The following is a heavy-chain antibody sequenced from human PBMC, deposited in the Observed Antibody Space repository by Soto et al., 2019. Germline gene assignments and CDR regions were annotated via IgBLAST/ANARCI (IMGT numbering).Heavy chain of an antibody. CDR1: GSTFSSTG. CDR2: ISHDGGNK. V-gene: IGHV3-30*18. CDR3: AKDWGIAVAAH. J-gene: IGHJ4*02. Sequence: QVQLVESGGGVVQPGGALRLSCAASGSTFSSTGMHWFRQAPGKGLEGVAVISHDGGNKYYGDSVKGRFTISRDNSKNTLYLQMNSLRADDTAVYYCAKDWGIAVAAHWGQGTLVTVSS. D-gene: IGHD6-19*01.